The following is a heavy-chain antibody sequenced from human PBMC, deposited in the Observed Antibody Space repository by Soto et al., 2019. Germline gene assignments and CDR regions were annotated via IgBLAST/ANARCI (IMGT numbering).Heavy chain of an antibody. CDR1: GFNFNVAW. Sequence: EGQLVESGGRLVEPGGSLRLSCAASGFNFNVAWMNWVRQAPGKGLEWLGRIKSKGGGETTEYVAFVKGRFTISRDDSKNTLSLPLNSLKSEDTAVYYCTKVLALPPNDAFDIWGQGTMVTVSS. CDR3: TKVLALPPNDAFDI. J-gene: IGHJ3*02. V-gene: IGHV3-15*01. CDR2: IKSKGGGETT. D-gene: IGHD3-3*02.